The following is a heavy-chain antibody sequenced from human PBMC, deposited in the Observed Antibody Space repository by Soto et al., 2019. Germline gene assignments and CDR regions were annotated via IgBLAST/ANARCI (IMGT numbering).Heavy chain of an antibody. V-gene: IGHV1-8*02. CDR1: GYTFNNYD. CDR3: TRAYGAETFDF. D-gene: IGHD4-17*01. Sequence: ASVKVSCKASGYTFNNYDIHWVRQDPGHGLEWMGWMNPNSGNTGYAQNFRGRVTMTQNTAIGTAYMELSSLRSDDMATDYWTRAYGAETFDFWGQGTRVTVSS. CDR2: MNPNSGNT. J-gene: IGHJ5*01.